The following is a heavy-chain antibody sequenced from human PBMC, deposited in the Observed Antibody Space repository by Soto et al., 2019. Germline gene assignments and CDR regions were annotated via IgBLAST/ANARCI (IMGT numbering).Heavy chain of an antibody. J-gene: IGHJ4*02. CDR2: IKRKTDGGTT. D-gene: IGHD3-9*01. CDR1: GFTFSNAW. Sequence: EVQLVESGGGLVKPGGSLRLSCAASGFTFSNAWMSWARQAPGKGLEWVGRIKRKTDGGTTDYAAPVKGRFTISRDDSKNPLFLEMNSPKTEDPAVYYCTTQGILTGDWGQGTLVTVSS. CDR3: TTQGILTGD. V-gene: IGHV3-15*01.